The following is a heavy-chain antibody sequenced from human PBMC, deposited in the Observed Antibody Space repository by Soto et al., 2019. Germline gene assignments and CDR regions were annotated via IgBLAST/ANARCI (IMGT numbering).Heavy chain of an antibody. D-gene: IGHD2-2*01. V-gene: IGHV3-74*01. Sequence: PGGSLRLSCAASGFTFSSYWMHWVRQAPGKGLVWVSRINSDGSSTSYADSVKGRFTISRDNAKNTLYLQMNSLRAEDTAVYYCAGDGRYCSSTSCYVGYYYYGMDVWGQGTTVTVSS. CDR2: INSDGSST. J-gene: IGHJ6*02. CDR1: GFTFSSYW. CDR3: AGDGRYCSSTSCYVGYYYYGMDV.